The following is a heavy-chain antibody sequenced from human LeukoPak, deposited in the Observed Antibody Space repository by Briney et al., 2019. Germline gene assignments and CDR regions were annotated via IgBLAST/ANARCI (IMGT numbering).Heavy chain of an antibody. CDR1: GYTFPDYY. Sequence: WASVKVSCKASGYTFPDYYMHGVLQAPGQGLEWMGWINPNSGGTNYAQKFQGRVTMTRDTSISTAYMELSRLRSDDTAGYYCARVVFGRLLGYYGMVVGRQGTTVTVSS. V-gene: IGHV1-2*02. CDR2: INPNSGGT. J-gene: IGHJ6*02. D-gene: IGHD3-22*01. CDR3: ARVVFGRLLGYYGMVV.